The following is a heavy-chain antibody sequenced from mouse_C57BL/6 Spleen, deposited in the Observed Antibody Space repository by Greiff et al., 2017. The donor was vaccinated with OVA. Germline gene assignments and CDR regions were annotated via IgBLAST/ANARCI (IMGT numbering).Heavy chain of an antibody. CDR1: GFNIKNTY. CDR3: ARMKDSSGYPFDY. Sequence: VQLQQSVAELVRPGASVKLSCTASGFNIKNTYMHWVKQRPEQGLEWIGRIDPANGNPNYAQKFQGKATITADTSYNTADLQLSSLTSEYTAIYYCARMKDSSGYPFDYWGQGTTLTVSS. CDR2: IDPANGNP. V-gene: IGHV14-3*01. D-gene: IGHD3-2*02. J-gene: IGHJ2*01.